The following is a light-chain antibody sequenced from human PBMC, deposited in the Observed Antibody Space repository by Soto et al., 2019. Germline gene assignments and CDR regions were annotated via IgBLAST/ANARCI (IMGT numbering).Light chain of an antibody. CDR1: QSVSSS. Sequence: EIVLTQSPVTLSLSLGERATLSCRASQSVSSSLAWYQQKPGQAPRLLIYDASNRATGIPARFSGSGSGTDFTLTISSLEPEDFAVYYCQQRSNWQVTFGQGTRLEIK. V-gene: IGKV3-11*01. CDR2: DAS. CDR3: QQRSNWQVT. J-gene: IGKJ5*01.